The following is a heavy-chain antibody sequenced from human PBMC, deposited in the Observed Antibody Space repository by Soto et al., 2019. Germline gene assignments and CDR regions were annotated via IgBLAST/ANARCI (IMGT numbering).Heavy chain of an antibody. CDR3: ARDFFFVGHPQGAFDI. D-gene: IGHD6-6*01. CDR1: GFTLTTYG. Sequence: QVQLVESGGGVVQPGRSLRLSCAASGFTLTTYGMHWVRQAPGKGLEWVTLIWYDGSNRYYADSVKGRFTISRDNSKNTLYLQMNSLRAADTAVYYCARDFFFVGHPQGAFDIWGQGPMVTVSS. J-gene: IGHJ3*02. CDR2: IWYDGSNR. V-gene: IGHV3-33*01.